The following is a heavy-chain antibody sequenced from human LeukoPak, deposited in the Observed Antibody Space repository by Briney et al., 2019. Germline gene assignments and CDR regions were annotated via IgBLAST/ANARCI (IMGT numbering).Heavy chain of an antibody. CDR3: ASYHDGSGYSPHFDY. V-gene: IGHV3-74*01. CDR1: GFTFSSYW. D-gene: IGHD3-22*01. Sequence: PGGSLRLSCAASGFTFSSYWMHWVRQAPGKGLVWVSRINSDGSSTSYADSVKGRFTISRDNAKNTLYLQMNSLRAEDTAVYYCASYHDGSGYSPHFDYWGQGTLVTVSS. CDR2: INSDGSST. J-gene: IGHJ4*02.